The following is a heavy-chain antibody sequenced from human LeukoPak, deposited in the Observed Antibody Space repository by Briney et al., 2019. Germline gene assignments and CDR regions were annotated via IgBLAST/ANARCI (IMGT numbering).Heavy chain of an antibody. V-gene: IGHV1-69*13. D-gene: IGHD3-22*01. Sequence: SVKVSCKASGGTFSSYAISWVRQAPGQGIEWLGGIIPIFGTANYAQKFQGRVTITADESTSTAYMELSSLRSEDTAVYYCARVYDSSGWGGFDIWGQGTMVTVSS. J-gene: IGHJ3*02. CDR2: IIPIFGTA. CDR1: GGTFSSYA. CDR3: ARVYDSSGWGGFDI.